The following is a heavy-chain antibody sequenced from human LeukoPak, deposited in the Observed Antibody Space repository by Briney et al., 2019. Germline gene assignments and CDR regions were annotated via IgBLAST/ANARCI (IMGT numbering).Heavy chain of an antibody. CDR3: ARIRGGTEGPGSFFDY. D-gene: IGHD3-10*01. CDR1: GFTFSSYE. CDR2: ISSSGSRI. J-gene: IGHJ4*02. V-gene: IGHV3-48*03. Sequence: GGSLRLSCAVSGFTFSSYEMNWVRQAPGKGLEWLSYISSSGSRIYYVDSVKGRFTISRDNAKNSLYLQMNSLRVEDTAVYYCARIRGGTEGPGSFFDYWGQGTLVTVSS.